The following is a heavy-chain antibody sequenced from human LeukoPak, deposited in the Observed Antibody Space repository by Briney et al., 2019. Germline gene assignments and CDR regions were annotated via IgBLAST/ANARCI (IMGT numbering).Heavy chain of an antibody. D-gene: IGHD5-24*01. V-gene: IGHV1-3*01. CDR2: INAGNNDP. CDR1: GYTITNYA. CDR3: ARTLQRWLQSPHY. J-gene: IGHJ4*02. Sequence: ASVKVSCKASGYTITNYALHWVRQAPGQRPEWMGWINAGNNDPKYSQQFQGRLTFTRDTSISTAYMELSRLRSDDTAVYYCARTLQRWLQSPHYWGQGTLVTVSS.